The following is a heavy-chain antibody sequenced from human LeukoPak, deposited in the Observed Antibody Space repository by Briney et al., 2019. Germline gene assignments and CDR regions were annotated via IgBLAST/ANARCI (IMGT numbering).Heavy chain of an antibody. D-gene: IGHD4-17*01. Sequence: GGSLRLSCAASGFTFRSYSMNWVRQAPGEGLECVSSISSSSSYIYYADSVKGRFDISRDNAKNSLYLQMNSLRAEDTAVYYCAREAPTVLSMNAFDIWGQGTMVTVSS. CDR2: ISSSSSYI. CDR3: AREAPTVLSMNAFDI. CDR1: GFTFRSYS. V-gene: IGHV3-21*01. J-gene: IGHJ3*02.